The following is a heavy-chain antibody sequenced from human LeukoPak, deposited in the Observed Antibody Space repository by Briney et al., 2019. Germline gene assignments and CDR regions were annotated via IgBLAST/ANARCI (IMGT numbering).Heavy chain of an antibody. Sequence: SETPSLTCAVDGESFGGYYWTWIRQPPGKGLECVGEINHSGSTNYNSPLKRRVTTSVDTSRRQAPLILNSVTAANTAFYYWARRHRIRGFILDWGQGTLVTVSS. CDR2: INHSGST. D-gene: IGHD3-10*01. CDR3: ARRHRIRGFILD. V-gene: IGHV4-34*01. J-gene: IGHJ4*02. CDR1: GESFGGYY.